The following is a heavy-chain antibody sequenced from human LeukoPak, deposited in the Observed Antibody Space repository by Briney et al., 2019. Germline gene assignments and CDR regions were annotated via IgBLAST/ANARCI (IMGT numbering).Heavy chain of an antibody. D-gene: IGHD3-10*01. J-gene: IGHJ4*02. V-gene: IGHV3-23*01. Sequence: GGSLRLSCAAAGFTFSSYAMSWVRQAPGKGLEWVSAISGSGGSTYYADSVKGRFTISRDNSKNTLYLQMNSLRAEDTAVYYCARERVMYYYGAGSPDYWGQGTLVTVSS. CDR1: GFTFSSYA. CDR3: ARERVMYYYGAGSPDY. CDR2: ISGSGGST.